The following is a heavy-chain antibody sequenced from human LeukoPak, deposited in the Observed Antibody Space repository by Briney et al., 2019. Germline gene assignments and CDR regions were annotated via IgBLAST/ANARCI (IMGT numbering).Heavy chain of an antibody. CDR2: ISSNGGST. J-gene: IGHJ5*02. V-gene: IGHV3-64D*06. CDR3: VKDLGELAAAGRDP. CDR1: VFTFSSYA. Sequence: GGSLRLSCSASVFTFSSYAMHWVRQAPGKGLEYVSAISSNGGSTYYADSVKGRFTISRDNSKNTLYLQMSSLRAEDTAVYYCVKDLGELAAAGRDPWGQGTLVTVSS. D-gene: IGHD6-13*01.